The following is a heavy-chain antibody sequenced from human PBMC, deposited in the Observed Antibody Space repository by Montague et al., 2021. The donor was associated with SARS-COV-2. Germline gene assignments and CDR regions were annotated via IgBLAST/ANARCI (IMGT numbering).Heavy chain of an antibody. V-gene: IGHV3-48*03. CDR1: GFDFFNFD. D-gene: IGHD2-8*01. CDR2: ISSSGATI. CDR3: ATNKYCTLHDCLHGRHYFDH. J-gene: IGHJ4*02. Sequence: SLRLSCAASGFDFFNFDMAWVRQAPERGLEWISDISSSGATILYADSLKGRFIISRDNIQKSLYLQMNSLRAEDTAVYYCATNKYCTLHDCLHGRHYFDHWGQGTLVTVSP.